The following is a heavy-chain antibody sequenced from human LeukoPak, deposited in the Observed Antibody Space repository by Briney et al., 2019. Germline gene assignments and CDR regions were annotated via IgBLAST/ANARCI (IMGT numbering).Heavy chain of an antibody. CDR1: GFTFSSYG. CDR2: ISYDGNNR. CDR3: AKALRTWGYCGGDCSNVHTFDI. D-gene: IGHD2-21*02. Sequence: QPGRSLRLSCAASGFTFSSYGMPWVRQAPGKGLEWVALISYDGNNRYYADSVKGRFAISRDNSKNTLYLQMNSLRPEDTAVYYCAKALRTWGYCGGDCSNVHTFDIRGQGTMVTVSS. V-gene: IGHV3-30*18. J-gene: IGHJ3*02.